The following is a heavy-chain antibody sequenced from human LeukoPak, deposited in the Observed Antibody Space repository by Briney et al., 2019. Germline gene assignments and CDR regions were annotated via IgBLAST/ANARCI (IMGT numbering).Heavy chain of an antibody. J-gene: IGHJ4*02. Sequence: GGSLRLSCAASGFTFSSYSINWVRQAPGKGLEWVSSISSSSRYIYYADSVKGRFTISRDNAKNALYLQMNSLRAEDTAVYYCARDGIVGATAFDHWGQGTLVTVSS. V-gene: IGHV3-21*01. CDR1: GFTFSSYS. CDR2: ISSSSRYI. CDR3: ARDGIVGATAFDH. D-gene: IGHD1-26*01.